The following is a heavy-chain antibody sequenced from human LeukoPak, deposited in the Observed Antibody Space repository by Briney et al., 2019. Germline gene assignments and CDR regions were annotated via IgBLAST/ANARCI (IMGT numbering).Heavy chain of an antibody. J-gene: IGHJ4*02. CDR1: GFTFSTYA. V-gene: IGHV3-21*01. CDR2: VSTSGGDT. Sequence: GGSLRLSCAASGFTFSTYAMSWVRQAPGKGLEWVSSVSTSGGDTYHADSVKGRFTISRDNAKNSLYLQMSSLRAEDTAVYYCARDGGSSWYFDYWGQGTLVTVSS. CDR3: ARDGGSSWYFDY. D-gene: IGHD6-13*01.